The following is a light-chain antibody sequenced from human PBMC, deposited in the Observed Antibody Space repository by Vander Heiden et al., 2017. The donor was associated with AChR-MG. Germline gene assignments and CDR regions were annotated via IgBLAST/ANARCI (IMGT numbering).Light chain of an antibody. CDR3: KLSLQTRLT. V-gene: IGKV2-28*01. J-gene: IGKJ4*01. CDR1: LSPQHDNAFKF. CDR2: LTS. Sequence: EIVLTQSPLYLTVSPGEPASISCKSSLSPQHDNAFKFLDWYLQKPGQSPQLLIYLTSNRASGVPDRFSGSGSGTNFTLRISTVAAEDVGVYYCKLSLQTRLTFGGGTKVEV.